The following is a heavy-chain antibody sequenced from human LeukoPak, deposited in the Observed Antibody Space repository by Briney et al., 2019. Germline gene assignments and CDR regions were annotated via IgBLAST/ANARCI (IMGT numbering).Heavy chain of an antibody. CDR3: ATYFVHYYDSSGYWDYFDY. V-gene: IGHV1-69*05. CDR2: IIPIFGTA. J-gene: IGHJ4*02. CDR1: GGTFSSYA. Sequence: SVKVSCKASGGTFSSYAISWVRQAPGQGLEWMGRIIPIFGTANYAQKFQGRVTITTDESTSTAYMELSSLRSEDTAVYYCATYFVHYYDSSGYWDYFDYWGQGTLVTVSS. D-gene: IGHD3-22*01.